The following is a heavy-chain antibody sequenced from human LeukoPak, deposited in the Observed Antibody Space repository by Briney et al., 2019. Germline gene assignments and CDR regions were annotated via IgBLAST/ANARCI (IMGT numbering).Heavy chain of an antibody. V-gene: IGHV3-23*01. CDR3: AKASSYDFWSGYSYYYYGMDV. J-gene: IGHJ6*02. Sequence: GGSLRLSCAASGFTFSSYAMSWVRQAPGKGLEWVSAISGSGGSTYYADSVKGRFTISRDNSKNTLYLQMNSLRAEDTAVYYCAKASSYDFWSGYSYYYYGMDVWGQGTTVTVSS. CDR1: GFTFSSYA. D-gene: IGHD3-3*01. CDR2: ISGSGGST.